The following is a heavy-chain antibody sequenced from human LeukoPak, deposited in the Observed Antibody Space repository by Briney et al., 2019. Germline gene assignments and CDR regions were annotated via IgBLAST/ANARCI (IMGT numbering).Heavy chain of an antibody. J-gene: IGHJ4*02. V-gene: IGHV7-4-1*02. CDR3: AREWELIVVVPAATDDPISYFDY. Sequence: GASVKVSCKASGYTFTSYAMVWVRQAPGQGLEWMGWINTNTGNPTYAQGFTGRFVFSLDTSVSTAYLQISSLKADDTAVYYCAREWELIVVVPAATDDPISYFDYWGQGTLVTVSS. CDR1: GYTFTSYA. D-gene: IGHD2-2*01. CDR2: INTNTGNP.